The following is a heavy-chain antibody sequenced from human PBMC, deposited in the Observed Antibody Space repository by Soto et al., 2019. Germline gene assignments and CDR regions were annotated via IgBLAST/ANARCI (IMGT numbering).Heavy chain of an antibody. CDR2: IYYNGNT. CDR3: ARATTVTSSFFFYGLDV. Sequence: QVQLHESGPGLVKPSQTLSLTCTVSGGSISDDDYYWNWIRQSPGKGLEWIGHIYYNGNTYYNPSLNSRLTMSLDPSQNQFSLHLTSVIAADSALYFCARATTVTSSFFFYGLDVWGQGTTVTVSS. D-gene: IGHD4-17*01. J-gene: IGHJ6*02. V-gene: IGHV4-30-4*01. CDR1: GGSISDDDYY.